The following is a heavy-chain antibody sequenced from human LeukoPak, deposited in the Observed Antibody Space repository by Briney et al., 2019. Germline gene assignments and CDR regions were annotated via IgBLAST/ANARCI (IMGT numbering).Heavy chain of an antibody. CDR1: GFTFSSYW. V-gene: IGHV3-74*01. J-gene: IGHJ4*02. CDR3: ARQRWYYYGSGTHRSFDY. CDR2: INRDGSST. Sequence: GGSLRLSCAVSGFTFSSYWMHWVRQAPGKGLVWVSRINRDGSSTSYADSVKRRFTISRDNTKNTLHLQMNSLRAEDTAVYYCARQRWYYYGSGTHRSFDYWGQGTLVTVSS. D-gene: IGHD3-10*01.